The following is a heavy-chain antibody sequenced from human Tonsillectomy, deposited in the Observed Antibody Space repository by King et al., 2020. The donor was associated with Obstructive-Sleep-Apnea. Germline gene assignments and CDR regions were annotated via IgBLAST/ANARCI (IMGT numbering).Heavy chain of an antibody. CDR3: TRGEGYSGYDYPY. V-gene: IGHV3-49*03. CDR1: GFTFGDYA. Sequence: VQLVESGGGLVQPGRSLRLSCTASGFTFGDYAMSWFRQAPGKGLEWGGFIRSKAYGGTTEYAASVKGRFTISRDDSKSIAYLQMNSLKTEDTAVYYCTRGEGYSGYDYPYWGQGTLVTVSS. CDR2: IRSKAYGGTT. J-gene: IGHJ4*02. D-gene: IGHD5-12*01.